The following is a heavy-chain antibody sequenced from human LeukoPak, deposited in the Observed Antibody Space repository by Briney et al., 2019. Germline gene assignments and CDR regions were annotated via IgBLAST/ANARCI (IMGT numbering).Heavy chain of an antibody. D-gene: IGHD3-22*01. Sequence: PSQTLSLTCTVSGGSISSGSYYWSWIRQPAGKGLEWIGRIYTSGSTNYNPSLKSRVTISVDTSKNQFSLKLSSVTAADTAVYYCARGGLTYYYDSSGYYKWNYFDYWGRGTLVTVSS. CDR1: GGSISSGSYY. J-gene: IGHJ4*02. CDR2: IYTSGST. V-gene: IGHV4-61*02. CDR3: ARGGLTYYYDSSGYYKWNYFDY.